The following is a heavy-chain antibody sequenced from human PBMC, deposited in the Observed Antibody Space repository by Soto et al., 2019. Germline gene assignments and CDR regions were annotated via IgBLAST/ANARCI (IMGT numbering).Heavy chain of an antibody. CDR2: ISAYNGNT. CDR1: GYTFTSYG. J-gene: IGHJ6*02. D-gene: IGHD5-18*01. Sequence: SVKVSCKASGYTFTSYGISWVRQAPGQGLEWMGWISAYNGNTNYAQKLQGRVTMTTDTSTSTAYMELRSLRSDDTAVYYCARFRLVDTAMVYYYYYGMDVWGQGTTVTVSS. V-gene: IGHV1-18*04. CDR3: ARFRLVDTAMVYYYYYGMDV.